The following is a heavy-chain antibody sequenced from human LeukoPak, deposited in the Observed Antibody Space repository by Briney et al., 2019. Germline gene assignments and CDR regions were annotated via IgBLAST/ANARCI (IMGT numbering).Heavy chain of an antibody. CDR3: ARGGSLWFGELDYYGMDV. Sequence: GGSLRLSCAASGFTFSSYAMSWVRQAPGKGLEWASAISGSGGSTYYADSVKGRFTISRDNSKNTLYLQMNSLRAEDTAVYYCARGGSLWFGELDYYGMDVWGQGTTVTVSS. J-gene: IGHJ6*02. D-gene: IGHD3-10*01. CDR1: GFTFSSYA. V-gene: IGHV3-23*01. CDR2: ISGSGGST.